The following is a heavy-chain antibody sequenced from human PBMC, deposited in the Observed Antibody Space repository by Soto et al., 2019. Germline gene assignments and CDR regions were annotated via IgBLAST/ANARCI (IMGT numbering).Heavy chain of an antibody. CDR2: IYYSGST. V-gene: IGHV4-31*03. Sequence: QVQLQESGPGLVKPSQTLSLTCTVSGGSISSGGYYWSWIRQHPGKGLEWIGYIYYSGSTYYNPSLKKRVTISVDTSKNQFSLKLSSVTAADTAVYYCARASGSMYYYDSSGYYYDYWGQGTLVTLSS. J-gene: IGHJ4*02. CDR1: GGSISSGGYY. CDR3: ARASGSMYYYDSSGYYYDY. D-gene: IGHD3-22*01.